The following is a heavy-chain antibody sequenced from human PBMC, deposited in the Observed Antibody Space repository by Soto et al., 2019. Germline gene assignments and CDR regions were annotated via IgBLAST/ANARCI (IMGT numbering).Heavy chain of an antibody. D-gene: IGHD3-22*01. J-gene: IGHJ4*02. V-gene: IGHV3-48*03. CDR3: ARDFRPSFPRNTYYYDSSGYYYDY. CDR2: ISSSGSTI. CDR1: GFTFSSYE. Sequence: GGSLRLSCAASGFTFSSYEMNWVRQAPGKGLEWVSYISSSGSTIYYADSVKGRFTISRDNAKNSLYLQMNSLRAEDTAVYYCARDFRPSFPRNTYYYDSSGYYYDYWGQGTLVTVSS.